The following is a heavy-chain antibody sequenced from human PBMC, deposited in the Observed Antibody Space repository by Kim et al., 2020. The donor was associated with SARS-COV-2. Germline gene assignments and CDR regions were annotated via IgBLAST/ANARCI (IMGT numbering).Heavy chain of an antibody. J-gene: IGHJ4*02. D-gene: IGHD3-9*01. V-gene: IGHV3-33*01. Sequence: AASVKGRFTISKDNSKNTLYLQMNSLRAEDTAVYYCASYDILTGYGGMYYWGQGTLVTVSS. CDR3: ASYDILTGYGGMYY.